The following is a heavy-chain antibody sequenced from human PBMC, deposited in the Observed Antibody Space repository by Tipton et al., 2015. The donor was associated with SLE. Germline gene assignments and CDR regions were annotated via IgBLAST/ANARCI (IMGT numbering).Heavy chain of an antibody. CDR2: INQSGST. Sequence: LRLSCAASGFTFSTYAMHWVRQAPGKGLEWIGEINQSGSTKYNPSLKSRLTITIDTSKTQLSLKLSSVTAADTAVYYCARALTIFGVAINDYNGMDVWGHGTTVIVSS. D-gene: IGHD3-3*01. J-gene: IGHJ6*02. CDR1: GFTFSTYA. CDR3: ARALTIFGVAINDYNGMDV. V-gene: IGHV4-34*08.